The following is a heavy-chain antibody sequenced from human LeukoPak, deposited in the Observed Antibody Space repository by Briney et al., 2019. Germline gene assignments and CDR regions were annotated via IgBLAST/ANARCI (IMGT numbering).Heavy chain of an antibody. D-gene: IGHD3-9*01. Sequence: GGSLRLSCAASGFTFSSYNMNWVRQAPGRGLEWVSYISSSSSTIYYADSVKGRFTISRDNAKNSLYLQMNSLRAEDTAVYYCASLGPHVLRYFDWLLDDAFDIWGQGTMVTVPS. V-gene: IGHV3-48*01. CDR3: ASLGPHVLRYFDWLLDDAFDI. J-gene: IGHJ3*02. CDR1: GFTFSSYN. CDR2: ISSSSSTI.